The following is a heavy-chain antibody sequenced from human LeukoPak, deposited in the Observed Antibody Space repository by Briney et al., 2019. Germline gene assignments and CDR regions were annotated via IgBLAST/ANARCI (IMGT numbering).Heavy chain of an antibody. CDR2: INHSGST. J-gene: IGHJ4*02. V-gene: IGHV4-34*01. CDR3: ARGMLLGYYFDY. Sequence: SETLSLTCAVYGGSFSGYYWSWIRQPPGKGLEWIGEINHSGSTNYNPSLKSRVTISVDTSKNQFSLKLSSVTAADTAVYYRARGMLLGYYFDYWGQGTLVTVSS. CDR1: GGSFSGYY. D-gene: IGHD2-15*01.